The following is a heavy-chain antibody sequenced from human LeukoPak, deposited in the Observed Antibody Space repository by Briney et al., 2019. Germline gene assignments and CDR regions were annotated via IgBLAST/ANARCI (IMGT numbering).Heavy chain of an antibody. CDR3: ARDRADYYYGSGTPYQFDY. V-gene: IGHV1-3*03. Sequence: ASVKVSCKASGYTFTSYAMHWVRQAPGQRLEWMGWINAGNGNTKYSQEFQDRVTITADKSTSTAYMELSSLRSEDTAVYYCARDRADYYYGSGTPYQFDYWGQGTLVTVSS. D-gene: IGHD3-10*01. CDR2: INAGNGNT. J-gene: IGHJ4*02. CDR1: GYTFTSYA.